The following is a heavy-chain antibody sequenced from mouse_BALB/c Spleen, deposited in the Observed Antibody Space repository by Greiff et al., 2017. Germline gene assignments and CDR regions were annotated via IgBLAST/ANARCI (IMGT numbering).Heavy chain of an antibody. J-gene: IGHJ2*01. CDR2: IDPANGNT. CDR1: GFNIKDTY. Sequence: EVKLVESGAELVKPGASVKLSCTASGFNIKDTYMHWVKQRPEQGLEWIGRIDPANGNTKYDPKFQGKATITADTSSNTAYLQLSSLTSEDTAVYYCASFLDYWGQGTTLTVSS. CDR3: ASFLDY. V-gene: IGHV14-3*02.